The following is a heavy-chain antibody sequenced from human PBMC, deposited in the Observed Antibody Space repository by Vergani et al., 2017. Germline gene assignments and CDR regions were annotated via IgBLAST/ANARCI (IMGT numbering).Heavy chain of an antibody. Sequence: QVQLVESGGGLVKPGGSLRLSCAASGFTFSDHYMSWVRQAPGKGLEWISYMSSGDSIYYADSVKGRFTISRDNSKNTLYLQMNSLRAEDTAVYYCAKDQRGVIGCMDVWGQGTTVTVSS. J-gene: IGHJ6*02. CDR2: MSSGDSI. D-gene: IGHD2-21*01. V-gene: IGHV3-11*01. CDR1: GFTFSDHY. CDR3: AKDQRGVIGCMDV.